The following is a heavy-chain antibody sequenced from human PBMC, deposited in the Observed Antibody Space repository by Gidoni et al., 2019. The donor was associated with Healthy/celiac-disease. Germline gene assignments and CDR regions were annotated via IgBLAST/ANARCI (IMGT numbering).Heavy chain of an antibody. CDR3: ARAWGGGHSSGCGY. D-gene: IGHD6-19*01. Sequence: EVQLVESGGGLVKPGGSLRLSCAASGFTFSSYTMNWVRQAPGKGLKWVSSISSSSSYIYYADSVKGRFTISRDNAKNSLYLQMNSLRAEDTAVYYCARAWGGGHSSGCGYWGQGTLGTVSS. CDR2: ISSSSSYI. V-gene: IGHV3-21*01. J-gene: IGHJ4*02. CDR1: GFTFSSYT.